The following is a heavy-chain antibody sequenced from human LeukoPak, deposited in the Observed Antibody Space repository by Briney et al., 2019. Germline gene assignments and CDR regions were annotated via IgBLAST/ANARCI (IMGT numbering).Heavy chain of an antibody. V-gene: IGHV1-69*04. CDR1: GGTFSSYA. CDR3: ARVRGLMGGASMKAQYWYFDL. J-gene: IGHJ2*01. CDR2: IIPILGIA. Sequence: SVKVSCKASGGTFSSYAISWVRQAPGQGLEWMGRIIPILGIANYAQKFQGRVTLTADKSTSTAYLELSSLRSEDTAVYYCARVRGLMGGASMKAQYWYFDLWGRGTLVTVSS. D-gene: IGHD3-10*01.